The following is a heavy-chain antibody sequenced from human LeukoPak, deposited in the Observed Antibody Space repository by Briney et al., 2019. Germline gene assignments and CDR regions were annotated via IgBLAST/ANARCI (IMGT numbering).Heavy chain of an antibody. Sequence: ASVKVSCKGSGYSFTSYDINWVRQATGQGLEWMGWMNPISGNTGYAQKFQGRVTMTRNTSIGTAYMELSSLRSEDTAVYYCALGVLERFDYYYYYYMDVWGKGTTVTVSS. CDR3: ALGVLERFDYYYYYYMDV. CDR1: GYSFTSYD. V-gene: IGHV1-8*01. CDR2: MNPISGNT. D-gene: IGHD1-1*01. J-gene: IGHJ6*03.